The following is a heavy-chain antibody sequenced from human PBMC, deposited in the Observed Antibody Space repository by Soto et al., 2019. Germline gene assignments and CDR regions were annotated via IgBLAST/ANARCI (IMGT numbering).Heavy chain of an antibody. D-gene: IGHD3-10*01. Sequence: ASVKVSCKASGYIFTSYDINWVRQATGQGLEWMGWMNPNSGNTGYAQKFQGRVTMTRNTSISTAYMGLSSLRSEDRAVYYCARRPPRFFRGVNYYYYYMDVWGKGTSVTVSS. V-gene: IGHV1-8*01. CDR3: ARRPPRFFRGVNYYYYYMDV. CDR2: MNPNSGNT. CDR1: GYIFTSYD. J-gene: IGHJ6*03.